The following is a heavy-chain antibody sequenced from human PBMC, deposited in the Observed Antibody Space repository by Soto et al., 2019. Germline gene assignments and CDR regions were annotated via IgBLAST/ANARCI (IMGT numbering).Heavy chain of an antibody. V-gene: IGHV3-15*07. D-gene: IGHD3-3*01. Sequence: EVQLVESGGGLVKPGGSLRLSCAASGFTFSNAWMNWVRQAPGKGLEWVGRIKSKTDGGTTDYAAPVKGRFTISRDDSKNTLYLQMNSLKTEDTAVYYCTTKILRFLEWLPLGGSDYYGMDVWGQGTTVTVSS. CDR2: IKSKTDGGTT. CDR1: GFTFSNAW. J-gene: IGHJ6*02. CDR3: TTKILRFLEWLPLGGSDYYGMDV.